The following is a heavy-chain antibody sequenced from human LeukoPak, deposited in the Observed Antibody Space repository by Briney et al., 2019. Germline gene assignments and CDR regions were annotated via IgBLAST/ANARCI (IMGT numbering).Heavy chain of an antibody. D-gene: IGHD6-13*01. CDR1: GYSFTSYW. CDR3: ARQIWGIAAAGTSWFDP. Sequence: GESLKISCKGSGYSFTSYWIGWVRQMPGKGLEWMGIIYPGDSDTRYSPSFQGQVTISADKSISTAYLQWSSLKASDTAMYYCARQIWGIAAAGTSWFDPWGQGTLVTVSS. CDR2: IYPGDSDT. J-gene: IGHJ5*02. V-gene: IGHV5-51*01.